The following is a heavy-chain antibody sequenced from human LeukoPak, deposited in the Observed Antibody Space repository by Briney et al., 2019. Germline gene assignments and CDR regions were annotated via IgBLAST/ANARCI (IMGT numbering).Heavy chain of an antibody. V-gene: IGHV4-39*07. CDR1: GGSISSSSYY. CDR2: IYYSGST. Sequence: PSETLSLTCTVSGGSISSSSYYWGWIRQPPGKGLEWIGSIYYSGSTYYNPSLKSRVTISVDTSKNQFSLKLSSVTAADTAVYYCARRARVYSSSWYLPLSYFDYWGQGTLVTVSS. D-gene: IGHD6-13*01. CDR3: ARRARVYSSSWYLPLSYFDY. J-gene: IGHJ4*02.